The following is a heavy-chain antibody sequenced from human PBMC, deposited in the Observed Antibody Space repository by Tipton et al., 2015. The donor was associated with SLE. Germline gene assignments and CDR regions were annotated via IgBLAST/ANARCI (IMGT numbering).Heavy chain of an antibody. Sequence: TLSLTCTVSGGSISTSNSYWDWFRQPPGKRLEWIGTIYYSGRTDYNPSLKSRVTMSVDTSMNQFSLKLNSVAAADTAVYYCARRRFQSASDYWGQGTLVSVSS. V-gene: IGHV4-39*07. CDR3: ARRRFQSASDY. J-gene: IGHJ4*02. CDR1: GGSISTSNSY. CDR2: IYYSGRT. D-gene: IGHD2-21*01.